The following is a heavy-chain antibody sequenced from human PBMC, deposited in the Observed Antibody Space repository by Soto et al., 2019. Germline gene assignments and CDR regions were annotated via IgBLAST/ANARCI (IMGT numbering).Heavy chain of an antibody. D-gene: IGHD1-26*01. J-gene: IGHJ4*02. CDR2: ITYDGNNK. V-gene: IGHV3-30-3*01. CDR1: GFTFSRYP. CDR3: AKGVGSYYFDY. Sequence: QVQLVESGGGVVQPGRSLRLSCAASGFTFSRYPMYWVRQAPGKGLEGVAVITYDGNNKYYADSVKGRFTISRDNVKNTLSLQMNNLRPEDTAVYYCAKGVGSYYFDYWGQGTLVTVSS.